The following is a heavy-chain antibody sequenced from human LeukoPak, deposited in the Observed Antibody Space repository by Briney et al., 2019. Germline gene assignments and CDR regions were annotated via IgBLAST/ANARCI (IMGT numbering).Heavy chain of an antibody. J-gene: IGHJ4*02. D-gene: IGHD3-3*01. CDR3: ARGPGYDFWSGFSDY. CDR1: GGTFSSYA. CDR2: FIPILGIA. Sequence: SVKVSCKASGGTFSSYAISWVRQAPGQGLEWMGRFIPILGIANYAQKFQGRVTITADKSTSTAYMELSSLRSEDTAVYYCARGPGYDFWSGFSDYWGQGTLVTVSS. V-gene: IGHV1-69*04.